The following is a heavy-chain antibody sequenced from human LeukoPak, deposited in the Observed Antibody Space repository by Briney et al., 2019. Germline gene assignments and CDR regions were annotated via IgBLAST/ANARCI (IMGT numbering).Heavy chain of an antibody. Sequence: GASVKVSCKASGYTFTGYYMHWVGQAPGQGRDWMGWINPNSGGTNYAQKFQGRVTMTEDTSTDTAYMELSSLRSEDTAVYYCATEGYYDSSGHDAFDIWGQGTMVTVSS. CDR1: GYTFTGYY. D-gene: IGHD3-22*01. CDR2: INPNSGGT. J-gene: IGHJ3*02. V-gene: IGHV1-2*02. CDR3: ATEGYYDSSGHDAFDI.